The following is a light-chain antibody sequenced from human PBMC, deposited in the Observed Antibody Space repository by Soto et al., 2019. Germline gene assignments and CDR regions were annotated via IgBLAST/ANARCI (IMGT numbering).Light chain of an antibody. V-gene: IGKV1-6*01. CDR2: AAA. CDR1: QDIRNT. J-gene: IGKJ1*01. CDR3: RQQYNFWLT. Sequence: AIQMTESHSSLSASVGDTVDISCRASQDIRNTLAWYQQKPGEAPKRLIFAAANLQSGVPSRLSGSGAVADVTLAITGLQPEDFATDYCRQQYNFWLTFGQGTKVDIK.